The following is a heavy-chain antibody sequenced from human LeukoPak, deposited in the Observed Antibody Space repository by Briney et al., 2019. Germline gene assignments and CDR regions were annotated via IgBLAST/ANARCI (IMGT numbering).Heavy chain of an antibody. J-gene: IGHJ4*02. CDR2: IIPIFGTE. CDR3: ASLGNYDSSGLDY. CDR1: GGTFSSYA. V-gene: IGHV1-69*06. Sequence: GASVKVSCKASGGTFSSYAISWVRQAPGQGLEWMGGIIPIFGTENYAQKLQGRVTITADNSTSTAYMELRSLRSEDAAVYYCASLGNYDSSGLDYWGQGTLVTVSS. D-gene: IGHD3-22*01.